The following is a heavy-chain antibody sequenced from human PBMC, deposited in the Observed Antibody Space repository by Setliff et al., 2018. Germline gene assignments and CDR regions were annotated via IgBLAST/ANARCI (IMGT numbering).Heavy chain of an antibody. J-gene: IGHJ4*02. CDR2: IYPGDSDT. CDR1: GYSFTSYW. Sequence: GESLKISCKGSGYSFTSYWIGWVRQMPGKGLEWMGIIYPGDSDTRYSPSFQGQVTISADKSISTAYLQWSSLKASDTAMYYCARESYDSSGYIYYFDYWGQGTLVTISS. D-gene: IGHD3-22*01. CDR3: ARESYDSSGYIYYFDY. V-gene: IGHV5-51*01.